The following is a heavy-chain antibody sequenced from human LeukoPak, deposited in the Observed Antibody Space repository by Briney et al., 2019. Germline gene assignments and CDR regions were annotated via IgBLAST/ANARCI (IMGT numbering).Heavy chain of an antibody. V-gene: IGHV4-39*01. CDR2: IYYSGST. Sequence: SETLSLTCTVSGGSISSSSYYWGWIRQPPGKGLEWIGSIYYSGSTYYNPSLKSRVTISVDTSKNQFSLKLSSVTAADTAVHYCARHNGSGSYRSRYYFDYWGQGTLVTVSS. D-gene: IGHD3-10*01. J-gene: IGHJ4*02. CDR3: ARHNGSGSYRSRYYFDY. CDR1: GGSISSSSYY.